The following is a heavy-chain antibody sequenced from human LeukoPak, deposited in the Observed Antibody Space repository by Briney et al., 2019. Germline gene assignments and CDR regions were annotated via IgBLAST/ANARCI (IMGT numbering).Heavy chain of an antibody. Sequence: SETLSLTCIVSGGSISSYYRSWVRHPPGKGLEWVGYIYYSGSTNYTPSLKSLVTISVDTSKSHFSLKLSSVTSADTAVYYCARVSNYDFWGGTYYFDYWGQGTLVTVSS. V-gene: IGHV4-59*01. J-gene: IGHJ4*02. CDR2: IYYSGST. CDR3: ARVSNYDFWGGTYYFDY. CDR1: GGSISSYY. D-gene: IGHD3-3*01.